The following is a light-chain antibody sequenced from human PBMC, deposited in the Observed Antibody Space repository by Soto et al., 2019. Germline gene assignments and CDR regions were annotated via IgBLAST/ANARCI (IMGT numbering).Light chain of an antibody. CDR1: SSDVGGYNY. J-gene: IGLJ2*01. CDR2: EVS. V-gene: IGLV2-14*01. Sequence: QSALTQPASVSGSPGQSITISCTGTSSDVGGYNYVSWYQQHPGKAPKLIIYEVSNRPSGVSNRFSGSNSGNTASLTISGLQAEDEADYYCSSYTSSSTRVFGGGTKVTVL. CDR3: SSYTSSSTRV.